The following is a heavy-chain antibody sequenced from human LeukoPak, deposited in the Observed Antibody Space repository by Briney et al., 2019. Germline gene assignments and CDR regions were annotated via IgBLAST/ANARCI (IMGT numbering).Heavy chain of an antibody. V-gene: IGHV1-2*02. CDR1: GYTFTGYY. D-gene: IGHD3-22*01. Sequence: ASVKVSCKASGYTFTGYYMHWVRQAPGQGLEWMGWINPNSGGTNYAQKFQGRVTMTRDTSISTAYMELSRLRSDDTAVYYCARETPHYYDSSDYTIWGQGTLVTVSS. J-gene: IGHJ4*02. CDR2: INPNSGGT. CDR3: ARETPHYYDSSDYTI.